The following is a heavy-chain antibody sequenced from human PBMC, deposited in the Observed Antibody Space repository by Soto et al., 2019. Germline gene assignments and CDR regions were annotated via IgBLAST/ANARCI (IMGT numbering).Heavy chain of an antibody. CDR2: IKLDGSEK. J-gene: IGHJ4*02. V-gene: IGHV3-7*04. CDR3: ARGWTRTDY. CDR1: GFTLSSFW. Sequence: VQLVESGGGLVQPGGSLRLSCAASGFTLSSFWMNWVRQAPGKGLEWVANIKLDGSEKYYVDSVKGRFTISRDNAKNSLFLQMSSLRVEDTAVYYCARGWTRTDYWGQGTLVTVSS. D-gene: IGHD1-1*01.